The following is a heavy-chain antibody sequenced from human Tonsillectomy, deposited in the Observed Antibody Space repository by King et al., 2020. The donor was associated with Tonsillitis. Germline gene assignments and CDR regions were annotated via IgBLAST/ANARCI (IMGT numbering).Heavy chain of an antibody. CDR1: GGSISSSNW. V-gene: IGHV4-4*02. D-gene: IGHD4-17*01. J-gene: IGHJ6*02. CDR2: IYHRGST. Sequence: VQLQESGPGLVKPSGTLSLTCAVSGGSISSSNWWSWVRQPPGKGLEWIGEIYHRGSTNYNPSLKSRVTISVDKSKNQFSLELNSVTAADTAVYYCARWGYGDYYYYAMDVWGQGTTVTVSS. CDR3: ARWGYGDYYYYAMDV.